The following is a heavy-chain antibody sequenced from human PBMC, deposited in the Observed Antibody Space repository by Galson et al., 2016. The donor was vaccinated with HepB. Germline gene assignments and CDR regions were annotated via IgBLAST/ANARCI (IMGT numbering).Heavy chain of an antibody. CDR3: AGETSATQYFDY. J-gene: IGHJ4*02. CDR2: ITPSTGAT. Sequence: SVKVSCKASGYTFGGYHIHWVRQAPDQGLEWVGIITPSTGATSYAQKLRGRVTMTRDTSATTVYMELSRLGSEDTAIYFCAGETSATQYFDYWGQGALVTGSS. CDR1: GYTFGGYH. V-gene: IGHV1-46*04.